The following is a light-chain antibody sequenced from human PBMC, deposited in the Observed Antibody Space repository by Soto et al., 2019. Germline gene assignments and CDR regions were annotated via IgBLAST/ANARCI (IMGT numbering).Light chain of an antibody. CDR3: QQYGSSPPGFLT. CDR1: QSVSSSY. J-gene: IGKJ4*01. Sequence: EIVLAQSPGTLSLSPGERATLSCRASQSVSSSYLAWYQQKPGQAPRLLIYGASSRATGIPDRFSGSGSGTDFTLTISRLEPEDFAVYYCQQYGSSPPGFLTFGGGTKVDIK. V-gene: IGKV3-20*01. CDR2: GAS.